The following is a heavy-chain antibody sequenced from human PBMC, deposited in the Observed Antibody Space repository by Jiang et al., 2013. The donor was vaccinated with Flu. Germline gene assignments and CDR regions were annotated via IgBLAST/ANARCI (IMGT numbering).Heavy chain of an antibody. D-gene: IGHD6-13*01. Sequence: LTLTCTFSGFSLSTSGMCVSWIRQPPGKALEWLALIDWDDDKYYSTSLKTRLTISKDTSKNQVVLTMTNMDPVDTATYYCARSIAAAAIYYFDYWGQGTLVTVSS. CDR2: IDWDDDK. CDR1: GFSLSTSGMC. CDR3: ARSIAAAAIYYFDY. J-gene: IGHJ4*02. V-gene: IGHV2-70*01.